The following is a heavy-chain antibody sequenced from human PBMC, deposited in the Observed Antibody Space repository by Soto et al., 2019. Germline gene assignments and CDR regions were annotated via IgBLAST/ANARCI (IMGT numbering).Heavy chain of an antibody. CDR2: IKQDGSEK. J-gene: IGHJ6*02. CDR3: ARIGYCSSTSCSTHYYYYYCMDV. D-gene: IGHD2-2*02. CDR1: GFTFSSYW. Sequence: PGGSLRLSCAASGFTFSSYWMSWVRQAPGKGLEWVANIKQDGSEKYYVDSVKGRFTISRDNAKNSLYLQMNSLRAEDTAVYYCARIGYCSSTSCSTHYYYYYCMDVWGQGTTVTVSS. V-gene: IGHV3-7*03.